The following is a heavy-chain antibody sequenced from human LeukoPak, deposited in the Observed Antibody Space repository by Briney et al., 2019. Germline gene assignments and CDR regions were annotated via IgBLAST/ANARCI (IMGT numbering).Heavy chain of an antibody. J-gene: IGHJ4*02. CDR1: GGSLSGYK. V-gene: IGHV4-34*01. D-gene: IGHD2-15*01. CDR3: ARRVVRFGGGSDKWYYFEY. CDR2: ISHSGFT. Sequence: SETLSLTCAVYGGSLSGYKWSWISQSPEKGLEWIGEISHSGFTNYNPSLKSRVTISVDTSKNHFSLRLRSVTAADTAVYYCARRVVRFGGGSDKWYYFEYWGRGTPVTVSS.